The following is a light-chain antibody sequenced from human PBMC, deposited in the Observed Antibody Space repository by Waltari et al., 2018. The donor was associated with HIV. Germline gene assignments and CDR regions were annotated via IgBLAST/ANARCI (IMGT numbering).Light chain of an antibody. CDR3: QTYHNAAHT. V-gene: IGKV1-27*01. J-gene: IGKJ2*01. CDR1: QDISNY. Sequence: DIQMTQSPSSLSASVGDRITLNCRASQDISNYLAWYQQKPGEVPKLLISSASNLQAGFSSRFSGRGSGGDFTLTISSLQPEDVATYFCQTYHNAAHTLGQGNNLE. CDR2: SAS.